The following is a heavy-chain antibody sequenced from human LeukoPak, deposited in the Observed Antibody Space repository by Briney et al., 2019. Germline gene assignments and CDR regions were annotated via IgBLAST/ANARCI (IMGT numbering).Heavy chain of an antibody. J-gene: IGHJ3*02. Sequence: GESLKTSCQGSGSIFTTSWIGWVRQMPGKGLEWMGIINPSDSHTIYSPSFQGQVTISADKSISTAYLQWSSLRTSDTAMYYCARQTRMALYEAFDIWGQGTVVTVSS. D-gene: IGHD2-2*02. CDR2: INPSDSHT. V-gene: IGHV5-51*01. CDR3: ARQTRMALYEAFDI. CDR1: GSIFTTSW.